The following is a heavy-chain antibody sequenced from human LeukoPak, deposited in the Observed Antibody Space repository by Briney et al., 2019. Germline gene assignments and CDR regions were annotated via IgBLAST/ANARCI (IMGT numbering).Heavy chain of an antibody. Sequence: ASVKVSCKASGYSFSDYYMHWVRQAPGQRLEWMGWINPNTGATNYAQKFQGRVTMTRDTSISTAYMEVSSLRSDDTAVYYCVRDGNMDVWGQGTTVTVSS. CDR1: GYSFSDYY. V-gene: IGHV1-2*02. CDR2: INPNTGAT. CDR3: VRDGNMDV. J-gene: IGHJ6*02.